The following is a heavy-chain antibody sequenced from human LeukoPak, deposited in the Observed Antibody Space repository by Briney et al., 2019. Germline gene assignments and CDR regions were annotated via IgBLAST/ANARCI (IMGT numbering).Heavy chain of an antibody. J-gene: IGHJ6*03. V-gene: IGHV3-30*02. CDR1: GFPFSTYG. CDR2: IRYDGSNK. CDR3: AKDVSGYDSIHMDV. Sequence: GGSLRLSCAASGFPFSTYGMHWVRQAPGKGLEWVAFIRYDGSNKYYADSVKGRFTISRDNSENTLYLQMNSLRAEDTAVYYCAKDVSGYDSIHMDVWGKGTTVTVSS. D-gene: IGHD3-22*01.